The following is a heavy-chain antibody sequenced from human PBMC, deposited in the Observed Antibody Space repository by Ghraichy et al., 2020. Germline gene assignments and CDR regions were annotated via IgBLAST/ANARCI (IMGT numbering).Heavy chain of an antibody. CDR2: ISGSSSYI. CDR3: ARDGEEYYDFWSGDPGDLWGLDV. J-gene: IGHJ6*02. V-gene: IGHV3-21*01. D-gene: IGHD3-3*01. CDR1: GFTFSSYS. Sequence: GGSLRLSCAVSGFTFSSYSMNWVRQAPGKGLEWVSSISGSSSYIYYADSVKGRFTISRDNAKNSLYLQMNSLGAEDTALYYCARDGEEYYDFWSGDPGDLWGLDVWGLGTTVIVSS.